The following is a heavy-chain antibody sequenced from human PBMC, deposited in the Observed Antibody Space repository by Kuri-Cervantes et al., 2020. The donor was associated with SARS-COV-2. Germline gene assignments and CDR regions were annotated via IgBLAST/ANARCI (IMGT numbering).Heavy chain of an antibody. CDR3: ARESGCSGGSCAVNWFDP. V-gene: IGHV3-64*04. CDR1: GFTFSSYA. J-gene: IGHJ5*02. D-gene: IGHD2-15*01. CDR2: ISSNGGST. Sequence: GGSLRLSCSASGFTFSSYAMHWVRQAPGKGLEYVSAISSNGGSTYYADSVKGRFTISRDNSKNTLYLQMNSLRAEDTAVYYCARESGCSGGSCAVNWFDPWGQGTLVTVSS.